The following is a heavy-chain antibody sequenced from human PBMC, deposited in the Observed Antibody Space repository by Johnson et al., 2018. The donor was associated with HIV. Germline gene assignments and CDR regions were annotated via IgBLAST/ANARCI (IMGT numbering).Heavy chain of an antibody. CDR1: GFTFSSYV. Sequence: QVQLVESGGGVVQPGRSLRLSCAASGFTFSSYVMHWVRQASGKGLEWVAVISYDGSNKYYADSVKGRFTISRDNAKNSLFLQMNSLRAEDTAVYYCAREIIVGPTTSDSDAFDIWGQGTIVSVSS. D-gene: IGHD1-26*01. CDR3: AREIIVGPTTSDSDAFDI. CDR2: ISYDGSNK. J-gene: IGHJ3*02. V-gene: IGHV3-30-3*01.